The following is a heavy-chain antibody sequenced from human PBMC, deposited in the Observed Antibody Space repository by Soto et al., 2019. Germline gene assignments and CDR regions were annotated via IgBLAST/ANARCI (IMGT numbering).Heavy chain of an antibody. CDR1: GYTFTSYY. CDR2: INPSGGST. D-gene: IGHD4-17*01. Sequence: QVQLVQSGAEVKKPGASVKVSCKASGYTFTSYYMHWVRQAPGQGLEWMGIINPSGGSTSYAQKFQGRVTMTRDTSTSTVYMELSSLRSEDTAVYXCAILPHDXTXTTXXXVELXFDXXGQGTMVTVSS. J-gene: IGHJ3*02. CDR3: AILPHDXTXTTXXXVELXFDX. V-gene: IGHV1-46*03.